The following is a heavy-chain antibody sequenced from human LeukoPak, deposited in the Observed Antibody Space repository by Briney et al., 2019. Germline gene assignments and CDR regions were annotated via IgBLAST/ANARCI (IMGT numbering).Heavy chain of an antibody. V-gene: IGHV3-9*01. J-gene: IGHJ3*02. D-gene: IGHD6-19*01. CDR3: AKGDPDISFAVACEAFDI. CDR1: GFTFDDYA. CDR2: ICWNSGGI. Sequence: GWSLRLSCVASGFTFDDYAMHWVRQAPGKGLEWVSGICWNSGGIGFADSVKGRFTISRDNAQNSLYLQMNSLRAADAAVYYCAKGDPDISFAVACEAFDIWGQGAMVTVSS.